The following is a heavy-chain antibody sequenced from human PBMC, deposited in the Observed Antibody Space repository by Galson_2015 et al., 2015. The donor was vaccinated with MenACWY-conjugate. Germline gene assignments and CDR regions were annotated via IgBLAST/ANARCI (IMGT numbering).Heavy chain of an antibody. CDR2: MSYSGTT. CDR1: GGSISDSF. Sequence: SESLSLTCLVSGGSISDSFWSWIRQSPGKRLEWLASMSYSGTTEYNSTLKSRVAMSIDTSMNEISLNLNSVTAADSAVYYCARPKLRMVITAFDICGQGTVVTVSS. J-gene: IGHJ3*02. CDR3: ARPKLRMVITAFDI. V-gene: IGHV4-59*01. D-gene: IGHD2-21*01.